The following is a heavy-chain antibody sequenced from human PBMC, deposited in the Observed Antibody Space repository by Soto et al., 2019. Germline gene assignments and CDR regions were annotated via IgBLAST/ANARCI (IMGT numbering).Heavy chain of an antibody. CDR3: ARTGYSSGWYYYYYYGMDV. V-gene: IGHV1-69*06. CDR1: GGTFSSYA. D-gene: IGHD6-19*01. Sequence: QVQLVQSGAEVKKPGSSVKVSCKASGGTFSSYAISWVRQAPGQGLEWMGGIIPIFGTANYAQKFQGRVTITADKSTSTAYMELSSLRSEDTAVYYCARTGYSSGWYYYYYYGMDVWGQGTTVTVSS. CDR2: IIPIFGTA. J-gene: IGHJ6*02.